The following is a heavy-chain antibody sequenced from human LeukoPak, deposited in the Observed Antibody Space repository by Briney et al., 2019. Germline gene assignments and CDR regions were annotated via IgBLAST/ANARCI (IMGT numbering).Heavy chain of an antibody. CDR3: ARFGSSWTWKNACVI. J-gene: IGHJ3*02. Sequence: TSASLSLTWTVSGGSISSSSYYWGWIRQPPGKGLEWIGSIYSRGTTYYHPSIKGRVTISVETRKNQFSMRRRCVTVAGTAVEYCARFGSSWTWKNACVIWGRRTMVTVSS. D-gene: IGHD6-13*01. CDR2: IYSRGTT. CDR1: GGSISSSSYY. V-gene: IGHV4-39*07.